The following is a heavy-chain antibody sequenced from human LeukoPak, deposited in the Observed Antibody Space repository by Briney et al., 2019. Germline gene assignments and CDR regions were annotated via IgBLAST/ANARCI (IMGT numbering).Heavy chain of an antibody. D-gene: IGHD3-16*02. J-gene: IGHJ4*02. Sequence: ASVKVSCKASGGTFSSYAISWVRQAPGQGLEWMGGIIPIFGTANYAQKFQGRVTITTDESTSTAYMELSSLRSENTAVYYCARELVYDYVWGSYRTQLDYWGQGTLVTVSS. CDR3: ARELVYDYVWGSYRTQLDY. CDR1: GGTFSSYA. V-gene: IGHV1-69*05. CDR2: IIPIFGTA.